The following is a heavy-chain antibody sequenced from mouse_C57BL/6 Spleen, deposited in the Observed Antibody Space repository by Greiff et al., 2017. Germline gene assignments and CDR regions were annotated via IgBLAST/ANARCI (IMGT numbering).Heavy chain of an antibody. V-gene: IGHV5-17*01. D-gene: IGHD2-4*01. CDR1: GFTFSDYG. CDR2: ISSGSSTI. CDR3: ARGGYDYVWAMDY. Sequence: EVKLMESGGGLVKPGGSLKLSCAASGFTFSDYGMHWVRQAPEKGLEWVAYISSGSSTIYYADTVKGRFTISRDNAKNTLFLQMTSLRSEDTAMYYCARGGYDYVWAMDYWGQGTSVTVSS. J-gene: IGHJ4*01.